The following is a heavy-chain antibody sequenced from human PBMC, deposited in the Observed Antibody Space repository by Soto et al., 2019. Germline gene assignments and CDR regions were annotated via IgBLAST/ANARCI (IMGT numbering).Heavy chain of an antibody. V-gene: IGHV3-11*01. CDR1: GFTFRHYF. Sequence: GGSLRLSCAASGFTFRHYFMSWMRQAPGKGLEWVSYIGPYGNSKYYADSVKGRFTISRDDAKESLYLDMNNLRAEDTAVYYCARDDYTYGVYWGQGSLVTVSS. D-gene: IGHD5-12*01. CDR3: ARDDYTYGVY. J-gene: IGHJ4*02. CDR2: IGPYGNSK.